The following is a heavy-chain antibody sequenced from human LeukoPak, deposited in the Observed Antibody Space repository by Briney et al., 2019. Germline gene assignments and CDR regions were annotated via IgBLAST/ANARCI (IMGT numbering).Heavy chain of an antibody. V-gene: IGHV5-51*01. CDR2: IYPGDSDT. J-gene: IGHJ4*02. CDR1: GYSFTSYW. Sequence: GESLQISCKGSGYSFTSYWIGRVRQMPGKGLEWMGIIYPGDSDTRYSPSFQGQVTISADKSVSTVYLQWSSLKASDTAMYYCARLYYYDSSGYYPFDYWGQGTLVTVSS. CDR3: ARLYYYDSSGYYPFDY. D-gene: IGHD3-22*01.